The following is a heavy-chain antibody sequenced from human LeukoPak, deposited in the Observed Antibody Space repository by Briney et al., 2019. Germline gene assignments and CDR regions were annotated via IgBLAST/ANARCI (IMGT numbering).Heavy chain of an antibody. CDR2: IYHSGRGNT. CDR1: GGSISSSNW. V-gene: IGHV4-4*02. CDR3: AKYGNSGWVIDN. J-gene: IGHJ4*02. Sequence: PSETLSLTCAVSGGSISSSNWWIWLRQPPGKGLEWIGEIYHSGRGNTNYNPSLKSRVTISVDTSKNQFSLKLSSVTAADTAVYFCAKYGNSGWVIDNWGQGTLVTVSS. D-gene: IGHD6-19*01.